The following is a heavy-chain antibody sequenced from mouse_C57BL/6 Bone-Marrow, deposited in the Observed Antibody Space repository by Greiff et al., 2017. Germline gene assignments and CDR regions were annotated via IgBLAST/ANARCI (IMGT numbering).Heavy chain of an antibody. J-gene: IGHJ2*01. CDR2: INPNNGGT. CDR1: GYTFTDYY. Sequence: VQLQQSGPELVKPGASVKISCKASGYTFTDYYMNWVKQSHGKSLEWIGDINPNNGGTSYNQKFKGKATLTVDKSSSTAYMALSSLTSEDSAVYYCARKLRSLYYFDYWGQGTTLTVSS. V-gene: IGHV1-26*01. CDR3: ARKLRSLYYFDY. D-gene: IGHD3-2*02.